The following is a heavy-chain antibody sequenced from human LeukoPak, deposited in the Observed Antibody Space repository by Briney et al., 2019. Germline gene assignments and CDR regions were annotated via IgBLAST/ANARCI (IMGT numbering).Heavy chain of an antibody. Sequence: PGGSLRLSCAASGFAFSNYAMSWVRQAPGKGLEWVSAISGSGGSTYYADSVKGRFTISRDNSKNTLYLQMNSLRAEDTAVYYCAREKKTEWTTGAFDMWGQGTMVIVSS. V-gene: IGHV3-23*01. CDR3: AREKKTEWTTGAFDM. J-gene: IGHJ3*02. CDR2: ISGSGGST. CDR1: GFAFSNYA. D-gene: IGHD3-3*01.